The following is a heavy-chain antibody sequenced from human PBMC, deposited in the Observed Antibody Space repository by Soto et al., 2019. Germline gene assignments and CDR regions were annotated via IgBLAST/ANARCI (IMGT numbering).Heavy chain of an antibody. J-gene: IGHJ4*02. CDR1: GGSISSYY. Sequence: QVQLQESGPGLVKPSETLSLTCTVSGGSISSYYWSWIRQPPGKGLEWIGYIYYSVSTNYNPSLKSRVTISVDTSKNQFSLKLSSVTAADTAVYYCARCSSSWWTDYWGQGTLVTVSS. CDR2: IYYSVST. CDR3: ARCSSSWWTDY. V-gene: IGHV4-59*01. D-gene: IGHD6-13*01.